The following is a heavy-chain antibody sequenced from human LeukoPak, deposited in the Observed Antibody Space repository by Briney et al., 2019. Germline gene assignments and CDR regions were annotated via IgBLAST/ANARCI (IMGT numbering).Heavy chain of an antibody. Sequence: PSETLSLTCTVSGGSISSSSYYWGWIRQPPGKGLECIGSIYYSGSTYYNPSLKSRVTISVDTSKNQFSLKLSSVTAADTAVYYCARGSVVRGVIAPFDYWGQGTLVTVSS. CDR2: IYYSGST. J-gene: IGHJ4*02. CDR1: GGSISSSSYY. CDR3: ARGSVVRGVIAPFDY. D-gene: IGHD3-10*01. V-gene: IGHV4-39*07.